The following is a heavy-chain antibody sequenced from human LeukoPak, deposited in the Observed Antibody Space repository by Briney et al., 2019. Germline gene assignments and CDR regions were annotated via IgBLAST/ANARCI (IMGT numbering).Heavy chain of an antibody. J-gene: IGHJ4*02. CDR1: GGSISSSNW. CDR2: IYHSGST. CDR3: ARVVAGSFDY. V-gene: IGHV4-4*02. D-gene: IGHD6-19*01. Sequence: NASETLSLTCAVSGGSISSSNWWSWVRQPPGQGLGWIGEIYHSGSTNYNPSLICRVTIPVDKSKNQFSLKLSSVAAADTAVYYCARVVAGSFDYWGQGTLVTVSS.